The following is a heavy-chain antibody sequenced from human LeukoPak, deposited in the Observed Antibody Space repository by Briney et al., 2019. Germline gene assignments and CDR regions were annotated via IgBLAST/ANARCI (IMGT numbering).Heavy chain of an antibody. CDR2: IHPSGTL. CDR1: GASFSSGDQY. CDR3: SRGLDSRKLGY. D-gene: IGHD3-22*01. J-gene: IGHJ4*02. V-gene: IGHV4-31*03. Sequence: SETLSLTCTVSGASFSSGDQYWNWIRQSPGKGLEWIGSIHPSGTLYNNPSLESRVTMSMDTSKHQFSLNLNSVTAADMAVYFCSRGLDSRKLGYWGRGTLVTVSS.